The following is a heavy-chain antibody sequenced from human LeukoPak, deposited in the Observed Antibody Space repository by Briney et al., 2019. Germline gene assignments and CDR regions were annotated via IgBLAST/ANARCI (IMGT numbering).Heavy chain of an antibody. V-gene: IGHV4-34*01. J-gene: IGHJ6*03. CDR2: INHSGST. Sequence: SETLSLTCAVYGGSFSGYYWSWIRQPPGKGLEWIGEINHSGSTNYNPSLKSRVTISVDTSKDQFSLKLSSVTAADTAVYYCARHPLQQWLVRSDYYYYMDVWGKGTTVTISS. D-gene: IGHD6-19*01. CDR3: ARHPLQQWLVRSDYYYYMDV. CDR1: GGSFSGYY.